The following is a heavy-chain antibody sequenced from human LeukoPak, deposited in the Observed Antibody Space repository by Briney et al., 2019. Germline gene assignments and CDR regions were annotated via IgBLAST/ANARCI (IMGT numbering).Heavy chain of an antibody. CDR3: ARDRSRVVDY. CDR2: INPNSGGT. J-gene: IGHJ4*02. D-gene: IGHD2-2*01. V-gene: IGHV1-2*02. CDR1: GYTCTDYY. Sequence: APVKLSCKSSGYTCTDYYMHWVRQAHGPGLEWMGWINPNSGGTNYAQKFQGRVTMPRDTSISTVYMDLSRLGCDDTAVYYWARDRSRVVDYWGEGTLVTVSS.